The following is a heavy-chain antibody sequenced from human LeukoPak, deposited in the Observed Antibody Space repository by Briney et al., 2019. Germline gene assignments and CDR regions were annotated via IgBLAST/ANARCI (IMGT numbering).Heavy chain of an antibody. CDR3: ARDLGYYDSSGYYNWFDP. J-gene: IGHJ5*02. V-gene: IGHV4-59*12. CDR1: GGSISSYY. Sequence: SETLSLTCTVSGGSISSYYWSWIRQPPGKGLEWIGYIYYSGSTNYNPSLKSRVTISVDTSKNQFSLKLSSVTAADTAVYYCARDLGYYDSSGYYNWFDPWGQGTLVTVSS. CDR2: IYYSGST. D-gene: IGHD3-22*01.